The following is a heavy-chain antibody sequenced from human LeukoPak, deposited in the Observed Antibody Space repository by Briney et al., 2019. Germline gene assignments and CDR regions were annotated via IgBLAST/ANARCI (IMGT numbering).Heavy chain of an antibody. J-gene: IGHJ6*02. D-gene: IGHD5-24*01. Sequence: SETLSLTCAVYGGSFSGYYWSWIRQPPGKGLEWIGEINHSGSTNYNLSLKSRVTISVDTSKNQFSLKLSSVTAADTAVYYCATADAKEMATNSYYSYGMDVWGQGTTVTVSS. CDR1: GGSFSGYY. CDR3: ATADAKEMATNSYYSYGMDV. CDR2: INHSGST. V-gene: IGHV4-34*01.